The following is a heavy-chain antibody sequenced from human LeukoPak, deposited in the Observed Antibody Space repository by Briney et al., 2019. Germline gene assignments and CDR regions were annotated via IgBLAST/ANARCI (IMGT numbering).Heavy chain of an antibody. CDR2: ISGSGGSP. V-gene: IGHV3-23*01. Sequence: GGSLRLSCAASEFTFRSYAMSWVRQAPGKGLDWVSAISGSGGSPYYADSVKGRFTISRDNSKNTLYRQMNSLRAEDTAVYYCANGYCSSTSCSENYYGMDVWGQGTTVTVSS. J-gene: IGHJ6*02. D-gene: IGHD2-2*01. CDR1: EFTFRSYA. CDR3: ANGYCSSTSCSENYYGMDV.